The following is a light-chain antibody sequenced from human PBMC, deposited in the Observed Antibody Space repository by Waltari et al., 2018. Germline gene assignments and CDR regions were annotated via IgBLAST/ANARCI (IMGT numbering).Light chain of an antibody. CDR2: RSN. CDR1: NSNIGRNS. CDR3: AAWDDSLSVSYV. V-gene: IGLV1-47*01. Sequence: QSVLTQPPSASGTPGQTVTISCSGTNSNIGRNSVFWYQQLPGTAPKLLIYRSNQRPPGVHDRCSGSKSGTSASLASRGLRSEDEADYYCAAWDDSLSVSYVFGSGTKVTV. J-gene: IGLJ1*01.